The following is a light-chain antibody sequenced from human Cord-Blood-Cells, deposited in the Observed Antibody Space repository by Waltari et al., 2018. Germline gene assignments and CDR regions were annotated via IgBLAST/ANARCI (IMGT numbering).Light chain of an antibody. J-gene: IGLJ3*02. CDR1: SSYVGGYNY. V-gene: IGLV2-14*03. CDR3: SSYTSSSTWV. Sequence: QSALTQPASVSGSPGQSVTISCTGTSSYVGGYNYVSWYQQHPGKAPKLMIYDVSNRPSGVSNRVSGSESGNTASLTISGLQAEDEADYYCSSYTSSSTWVFGGGTKLTVL. CDR2: DVS.